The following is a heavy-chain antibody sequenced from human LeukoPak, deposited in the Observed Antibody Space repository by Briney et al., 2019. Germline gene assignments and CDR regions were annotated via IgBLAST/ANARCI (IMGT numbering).Heavy chain of an antibody. Sequence: GGSLRLSCAASGFTFDDYGMRWVRQAPGKGLEWVSGINWDGGSTGYADSVKGRFTISRDNAKNSLYLQMNSLRAEDTALYYCAKSYYYYYYMDVWGKGTTVTVSS. CDR2: INWDGGST. CDR3: AKSYYYYYYMDV. V-gene: IGHV3-20*04. J-gene: IGHJ6*03. CDR1: GFTFDDYG.